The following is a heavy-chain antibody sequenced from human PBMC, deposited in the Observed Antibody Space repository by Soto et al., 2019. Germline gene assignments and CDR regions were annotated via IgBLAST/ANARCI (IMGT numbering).Heavy chain of an antibody. CDR2: IDPSDSYT. D-gene: IGHD3-22*01. Sequence: GESLKSSCKGSGYSFTRYWISWVRQMPGKGLEWMGRIDPSDSYTNYSPSFQGHVTISADKSISTAYLQWSSLKASDTAMYYCARKEGYYDSSGYYLGAFDIWGQGTMVTVSS. CDR3: ARKEGYYDSSGYYLGAFDI. J-gene: IGHJ3*02. CDR1: GYSFTRYW. V-gene: IGHV5-10-1*01.